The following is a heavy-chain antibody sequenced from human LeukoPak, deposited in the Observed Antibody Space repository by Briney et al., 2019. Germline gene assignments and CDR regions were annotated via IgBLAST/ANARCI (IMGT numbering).Heavy chain of an antibody. Sequence: KPSETLSLTCTVSGGSISSSSYYWGWIRQPPGKELEWIGSIYYSGSTYYNPSLKSRVTISVDTSKNQFSLKLSSVTAADTAVYYCASGIAAAGTNYYYGMDVWGQGTTVTVSS. CDR2: IYYSGST. D-gene: IGHD6-13*01. CDR1: GGSISSSSYY. CDR3: ASGIAAAGTNYYYGMDV. J-gene: IGHJ6*02. V-gene: IGHV4-39*01.